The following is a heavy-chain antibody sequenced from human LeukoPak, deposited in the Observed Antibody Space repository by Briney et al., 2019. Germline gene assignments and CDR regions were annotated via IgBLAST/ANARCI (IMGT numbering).Heavy chain of an antibody. CDR1: GDSISSFY. CDR3: VLAPNSNWFDF. Sequence: SETLSLTCSVSGDSISSFYWNWIRQPPGRGLEWIGNIHYSGSSIYNPSLKSRVTISIDTSRKQFFPKLSSVTAADTAVYYCVLAPNSNWFDFWGQGTLVTVSS. V-gene: IGHV4-59*08. CDR2: IHYSGSS. J-gene: IGHJ5*01. D-gene: IGHD2-15*01.